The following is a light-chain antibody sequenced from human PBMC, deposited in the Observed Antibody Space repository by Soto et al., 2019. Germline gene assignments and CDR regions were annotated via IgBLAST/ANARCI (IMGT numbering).Light chain of an antibody. J-gene: IGLJ2*01. CDR1: SPNIGAGYD. CDR3: QSYDSSSPVV. CDR2: GNS. V-gene: IGLV1-40*01. Sequence: QSVLTQPPSVSGAPGQRVTISCTGSSPNIGAGYDVHWYQQLPGTAPKLLIYGNSNRPAGVPDRFSGSKSGTSASLAITGLQAEDEADYYCQSYDSSSPVVFGGGTKLTVL.